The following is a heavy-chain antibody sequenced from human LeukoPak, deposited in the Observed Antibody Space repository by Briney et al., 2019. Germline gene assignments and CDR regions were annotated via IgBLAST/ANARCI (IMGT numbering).Heavy chain of an antibody. V-gene: IGHV1-69*04. CDR2: IIPILGIA. CDR1: GGTFSSYA. J-gene: IGHJ4*02. CDR3: ARDGGYYDSSGYDY. D-gene: IGHD3-22*01. Sequence: SVEVSCKASGGTFSSYAISWVRQAPGQGLEWMGRIIPILGIANYAQKFQGRVTITADKSTSTAYMELSSLRSEDTAVYYCARDGGYYDSSGYDYWGQGTLSPSPQ.